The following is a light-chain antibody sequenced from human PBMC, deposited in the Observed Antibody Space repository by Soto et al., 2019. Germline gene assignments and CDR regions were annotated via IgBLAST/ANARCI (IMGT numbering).Light chain of an antibody. CDR2: DVS. CDR1: SSDVGGYNY. V-gene: IGLV2-14*01. Sequence: QSVLTQPASVSGSPGQSITISCTGTSSDVGGYNYVSWYQQHPGKAPKLLIYDVSYRPSGVSNRFSGSKSGNTAPLTISGLQAEDEAYYFCSSYTSTITFYVFGTGTKVTVL. J-gene: IGLJ1*01. CDR3: SSYTSTITFYV.